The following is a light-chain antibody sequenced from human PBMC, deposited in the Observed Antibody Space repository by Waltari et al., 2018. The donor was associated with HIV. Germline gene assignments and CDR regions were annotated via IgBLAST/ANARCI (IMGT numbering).Light chain of an antibody. Sequence: QSVLTQPPSASGTPGQRVTISCSGSNSNIGTPYVDWYQQLPGRAPKLLIYKSDQRPSGVPDRFSGSKSGTSASLAISGLQSEDEARYFCAVWDDSLSGPVFGGGTYLTVL. V-gene: IGLV1-47*01. CDR3: AVWDDSLSGPV. CDR1: NSNIGTPY. J-gene: IGLJ2*01. CDR2: KSD.